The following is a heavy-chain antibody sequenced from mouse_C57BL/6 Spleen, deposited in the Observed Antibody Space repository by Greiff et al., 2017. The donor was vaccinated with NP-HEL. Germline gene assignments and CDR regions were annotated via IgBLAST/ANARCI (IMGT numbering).Heavy chain of an antibody. CDR2: IDPENGDT. J-gene: IGHJ3*01. CDR3: TTRGGNYGFAY. CDR1: GFNIKDDY. Sequence: EVQLQQSGAELVRPGASVKLSCTASGFNIKDDYMHWVKQRPEQGLEWIGWIDPENGDTEYASKFQGKATITADTSSNTAYLQLSSLTSEDTAVYYCTTRGGNYGFAYWGQGTLVTVSA. V-gene: IGHV14-4*01. D-gene: IGHD2-1*01.